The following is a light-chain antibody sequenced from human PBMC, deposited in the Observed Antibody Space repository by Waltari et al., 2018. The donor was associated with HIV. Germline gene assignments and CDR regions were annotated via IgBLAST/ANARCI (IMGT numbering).Light chain of an antibody. V-gene: IGKV2-28*01. CDR3: MQALQTPWT. Sequence: DIVMTQSPLSLPVTPGEPASISCTSSQSLLQSNGYNYLGWYLQKPGQSPQLLIYLGSNRASGVPDRFSGSASGTDFTLKISRVEADDVGVYYCMQALQTPWTFGPGTKVEIK. CDR1: QSLLQSNGYNY. CDR2: LGS. J-gene: IGKJ1*01.